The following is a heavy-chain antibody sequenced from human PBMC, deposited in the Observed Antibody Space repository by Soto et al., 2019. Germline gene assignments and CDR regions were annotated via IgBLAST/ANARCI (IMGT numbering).Heavy chain of an antibody. CDR2: IYYSGSI. J-gene: IGHJ5*02. CDR1: GGSISSGDYY. CDR3: ASDCPTRTKVLRYFEPA. D-gene: IGHD3-9*01. Sequence: SETLSLTCTVSGGSISSGDYYWSWIRQPPGKGLEWIGSIYYSGSIYYNPSLKSRVTISVDTSKNQFSLKLSSVTAADTAVYYCASDCPTRTKVLRYFEPAWGQGTLVTVSS. V-gene: IGHV4-30-4*01.